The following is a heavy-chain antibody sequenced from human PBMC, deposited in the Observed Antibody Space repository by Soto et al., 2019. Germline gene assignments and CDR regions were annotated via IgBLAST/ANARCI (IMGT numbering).Heavy chain of an antibody. Sequence: PGGSLRLSCAASGFTFSSYGIHWVRQAPGKGLEWVAVISYDGSNKYYADSVKGRFTISRDNSKNTLYLQMNSLRAEDTAVYYCAKGGIAAAALYYYYGMDVWGQGTTVTVSS. CDR1: GFTFSSYG. D-gene: IGHD6-13*01. J-gene: IGHJ6*02. CDR3: AKGGIAAAALYYYYGMDV. V-gene: IGHV3-30*18. CDR2: ISYDGSNK.